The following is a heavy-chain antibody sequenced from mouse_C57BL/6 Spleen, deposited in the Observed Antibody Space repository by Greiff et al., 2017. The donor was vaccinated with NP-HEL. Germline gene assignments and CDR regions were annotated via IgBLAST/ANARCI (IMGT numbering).Heavy chain of an antibody. CDR1: GFNIKDAY. J-gene: IGHJ2*01. CDR3: TTRRDYYYGFDY. D-gene: IGHD1-1*01. V-gene: IGHV14-4*01. CDR2: IDPENGDT. Sequence: EVQLQQSGAELVRPGASVKLSCTASGFNIKDAYMPWVKQRPEQGLEWIGWIDPENGDTEYASKFQGKATITADTSSNTAYLQLSSLTSEDTAVYYCTTRRDYYYGFDYWGQGTTLTVSS.